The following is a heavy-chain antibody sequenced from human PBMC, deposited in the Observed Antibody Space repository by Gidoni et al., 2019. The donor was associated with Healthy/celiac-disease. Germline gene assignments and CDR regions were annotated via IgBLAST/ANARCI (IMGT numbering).Heavy chain of an antibody. CDR1: GGSFSGYY. J-gene: IGHJ4*02. D-gene: IGHD2-15*01. Sequence: QVQLQQWGAGLLKPSETLSLTCAVYGGSFSGYYWSWIRQPPGKGLEWIGEINHSGSTNYNPSLKSRVTISVDTSKNQFSLKLSSVTAADTAVYYCARVTCSGGSCYGYFDYWGQGTLVTVSS. CDR2: INHSGST. V-gene: IGHV4-34*01. CDR3: ARVTCSGGSCYGYFDY.